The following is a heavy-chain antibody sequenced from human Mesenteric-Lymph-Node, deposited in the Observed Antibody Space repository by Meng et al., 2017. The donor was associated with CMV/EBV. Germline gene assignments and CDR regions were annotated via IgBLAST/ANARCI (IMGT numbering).Heavy chain of an antibody. CDR2: ISYSGST. D-gene: IGHD1-26*01. V-gene: IGHV4-61*08. J-gene: IGHJ4*02. CDR1: GASVNSDGYY. CDR3: ARGQVGATTLFDY. Sequence: SGASVNSDGYYWNWIRQPPGKGLEWIGYISYSGSTNYNSSLRSRVTISLDTSKNQFSLKLTSVTGADMAFYYCARGQVGATTLFDYWGQGTLVTVSS.